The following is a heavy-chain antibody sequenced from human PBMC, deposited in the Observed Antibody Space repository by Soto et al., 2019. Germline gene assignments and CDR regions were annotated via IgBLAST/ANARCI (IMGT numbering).Heavy chain of an antibody. CDR3: ARVGLAARDNWFDP. J-gene: IGHJ5*02. CDR1: GYSISSGYY. CDR2: IYHSGST. D-gene: IGHD6-6*01. Sequence: SETLSLTCAVSGYSISSGYYWGWIRQPPGKGLEWIGSIYHSGSTYYNPSLKSRVTIPVDTSKNQFSLKLSSVTAADTAVYYCARVGLAARDNWFDPWGQGTLVTVSS. V-gene: IGHV4-38-2*01.